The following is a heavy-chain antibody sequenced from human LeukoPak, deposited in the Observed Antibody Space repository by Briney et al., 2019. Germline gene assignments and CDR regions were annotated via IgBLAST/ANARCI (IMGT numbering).Heavy chain of an antibody. D-gene: IGHD3-3*01. Sequence: PGGSLRLSCAASGFTFSGSAMHWVPQASGKGLEWVGRIRSKANSYATAYAASVKGRFTISRDDSKNTAYLQMNSLKTEDTAMYYCTRADYDFWSGYYNSFDYWGQGTLVTVSS. CDR1: GFTFSGSA. J-gene: IGHJ4*01. V-gene: IGHV3-73*01. CDR2: IRSKANSYAT. CDR3: TRADYDFWSGYYNSFDY.